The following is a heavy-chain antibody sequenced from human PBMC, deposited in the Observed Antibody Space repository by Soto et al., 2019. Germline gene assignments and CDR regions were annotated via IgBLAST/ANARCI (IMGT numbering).Heavy chain of an antibody. CDR3: ARDPDAYLTLWGYDC. D-gene: IGHD3-16*01. CDR2: VSATGATT. CDR1: GFTCSYYA. Sequence: QLLESGGGLVQTGGSLRLSCAASGFTCSYYAMNWVRQAPGTGLAWVAHVSATGATTHYADSVKGRFTISRDDPKNTLFLPLNSLRAEETALFYCARDPDAYLTLWGYDCWGQGTLGTASS. J-gene: IGHJ4*02. V-gene: IGHV3-23*01.